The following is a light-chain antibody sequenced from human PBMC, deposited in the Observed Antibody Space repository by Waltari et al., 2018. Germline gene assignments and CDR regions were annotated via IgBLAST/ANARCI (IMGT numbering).Light chain of an antibody. CDR1: SLRSYD. V-gene: IGLV3-19*01. J-gene: IGLJ2*01. CDR3: NSRDSSGNHYVV. Sequence: SSELTQDPAVSVALGQTVRITCQGDSLRSYDASWYQQKPGQAPVLVIYGKNNRPSGIPDRFSGSSSGNTASLTITGAQAEDEADYYCNSRDSSGNHYVVFGGGTKLTVL. CDR2: GKN.